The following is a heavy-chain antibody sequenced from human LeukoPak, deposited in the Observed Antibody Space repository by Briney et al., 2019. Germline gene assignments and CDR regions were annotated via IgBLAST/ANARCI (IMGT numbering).Heavy chain of an antibody. Sequence: PGRSLRLSCAASGSTFSSYAMHWVRQAPGKGLEWVAVVSYDGSNKYYADSVKGRFTISRDNAKNSLYLQMNSLRAEDTALYYCAKVPTRGLWQTNNWFDPWGQGTLVTVSS. D-gene: IGHD3-10*01. CDR2: VSYDGSNK. CDR3: AKVPTRGLWQTNNWFDP. V-gene: IGHV3-30*04. CDR1: GSTFSSYA. J-gene: IGHJ5*02.